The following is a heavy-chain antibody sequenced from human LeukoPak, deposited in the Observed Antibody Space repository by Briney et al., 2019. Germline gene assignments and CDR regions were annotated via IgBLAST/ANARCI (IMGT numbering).Heavy chain of an antibody. J-gene: IGHJ4*02. CDR3: AREYCSGGSCDYFDY. CDR1: GFTFSSYG. V-gene: IGHV3-33*01. Sequence: PGRSLRLSCAASGFTFSSYGMHWVRQAPGKGLEWVAVIWYDGSNKYYADSVKGRFTISRDNSKNTLCLQMNSLRAEDTAVYYCAREYCSGGSCDYFDYWGQGTLVTVSS. D-gene: IGHD2-15*01. CDR2: IWYDGSNK.